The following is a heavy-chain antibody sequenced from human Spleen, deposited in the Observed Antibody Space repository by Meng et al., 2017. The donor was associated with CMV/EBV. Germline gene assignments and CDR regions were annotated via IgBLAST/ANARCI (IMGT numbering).Heavy chain of an antibody. CDR1: GFTFSTYW. CDR3: ARDFCFLEWLSQPCYYYYGMDV. Sequence: LSLTCAASGFTFSTYWMHWVRQAPGKGLVWVSRINSDGSSTSYADSVKGRFTISRDNAKNSLYLQMNSLRAEDTAVYYCARDFCFLEWLSQPCYYYYGMDVWGQGTTVTVSS. D-gene: IGHD3-3*01. CDR2: INSDGSST. J-gene: IGHJ6*02. V-gene: IGHV3-74*01.